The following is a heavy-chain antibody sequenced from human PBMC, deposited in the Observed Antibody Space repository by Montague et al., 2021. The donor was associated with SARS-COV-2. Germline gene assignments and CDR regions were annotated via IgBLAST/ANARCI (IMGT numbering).Heavy chain of an antibody. CDR3: ARHLQLRITIFGVVEFNNWFDP. J-gene: IGHJ5*02. Sequence: SETLSLTCTVSGGSISSSSYYWGWIRQPPGKGLEWIGSIYYSGSTYYNPSLKSRVTISVDTSKNQLSLKLSSVTAADTAVYYCARHLQLRITIFGVVEFNNWFDPWGQGTLVTVSS. D-gene: IGHD3-3*01. CDR1: GGSISSSSYY. V-gene: IGHV4-39*01. CDR2: IYYSGST.